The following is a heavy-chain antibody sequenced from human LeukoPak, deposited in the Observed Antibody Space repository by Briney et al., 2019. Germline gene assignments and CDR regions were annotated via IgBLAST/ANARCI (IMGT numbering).Heavy chain of an antibody. V-gene: IGHV3-23*01. J-gene: IGHJ4*02. CDR2: ITGSGGAT. CDR1: GFTFSSYV. D-gene: IGHD3-16*02. Sequence: GGFLRLSCAASGFTFSSYVMSWVRQAPGKGLEWVSAITGSGGATYYADFVKGRFTISRDNSKNTLYLQMNSLRAEDTAVYHCAKGGYSSWGQGTRVTVSS. CDR3: AKGGYSS.